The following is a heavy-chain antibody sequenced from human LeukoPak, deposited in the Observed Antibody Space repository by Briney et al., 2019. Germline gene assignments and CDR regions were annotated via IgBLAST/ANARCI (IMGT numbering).Heavy chain of an antibody. CDR2: ISASGGTT. J-gene: IGHJ4*02. V-gene: IGHV3-23*01. Sequence: GGSLRPSCAASGFTFSSYGISWVRQAPGKGLEWVSAISASGGTTYYADSVKGHFTISRDNSKNTLYLQMNSLRAEDTAVYYCAKDFYYYDSSGYLSVDYWGQGTLVTVSS. D-gene: IGHD3-22*01. CDR3: AKDFYYYDSSGYLSVDY. CDR1: GFTFSSYG.